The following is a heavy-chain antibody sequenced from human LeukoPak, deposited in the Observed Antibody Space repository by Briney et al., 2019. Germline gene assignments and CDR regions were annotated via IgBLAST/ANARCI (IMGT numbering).Heavy chain of an antibody. CDR2: ITSSSASI. CDR3: ARRSSGYYSYSFDF. V-gene: IGHV3-21*01. Sequence: PGGSLRLSCAASGFTFSTYSMNWVRQAPGKGLEWVSSITSSSASIYYADSVKGRFTISRDNAKNSLYLQMSSLRAEDTAVYYCARRSSGYYSYSFDFWGQGTLVTVSS. CDR1: GFTFSTYS. D-gene: IGHD3-22*01. J-gene: IGHJ4*02.